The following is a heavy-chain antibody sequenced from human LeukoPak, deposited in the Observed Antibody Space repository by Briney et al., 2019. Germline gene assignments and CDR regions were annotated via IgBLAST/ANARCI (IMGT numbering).Heavy chain of an antibody. Sequence: SETLSLTCTVSGGSISSSSYYWGWIRQPPGKGLEWIGSIYYSGSTYYNPSLKSRVTISVDTSKNQFSLKLSSVTAADTAVYYCATSIAAAGKNFDYWGQGTLVTVSS. CDR1: GGSISSSSYY. CDR3: ATSIAAAGKNFDY. CDR2: IYYSGST. D-gene: IGHD6-13*01. J-gene: IGHJ4*02. V-gene: IGHV4-39*07.